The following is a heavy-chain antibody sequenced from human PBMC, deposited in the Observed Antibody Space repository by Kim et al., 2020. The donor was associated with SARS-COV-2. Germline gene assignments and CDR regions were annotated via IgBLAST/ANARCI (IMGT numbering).Heavy chain of an antibody. D-gene: IGHD3-22*01. CDR3: ARDGYYYDSSVNN. J-gene: IGHJ4*02. V-gene: IGHV3-21*01. Sequence: ADSGKGRFTISRDNAKHSLNLQMNSLRAEDTAVYYCARDGYYYDSSVNNWGQGTLVTVSS.